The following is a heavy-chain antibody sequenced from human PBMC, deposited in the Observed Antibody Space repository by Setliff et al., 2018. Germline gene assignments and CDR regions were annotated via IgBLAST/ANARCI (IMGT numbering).Heavy chain of an antibody. Sequence: ASVKVSCKASGYTFANYGVTWVRQAPGQGLEWMGWISGYTGNTNYAQKLQGRVSMTTDTSTNTAYMELSNLRYDDTAIYYCSRLVRYCSTTTCQRASGAEVWGQGTLITVSS. J-gene: IGHJ4*02. CDR2: ISGYTGNT. V-gene: IGHV1-18*01. CDR3: SRLVRYCSTTTCQRASGAEV. D-gene: IGHD2-8*01. CDR1: GYTFANYG.